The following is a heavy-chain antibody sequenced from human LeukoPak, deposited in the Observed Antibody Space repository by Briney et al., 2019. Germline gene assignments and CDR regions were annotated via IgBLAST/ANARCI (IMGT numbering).Heavy chain of an antibody. CDR3: ARDHPLEEFEGSSSPNWFDP. Sequence: ASVKVSCKASGGTFSSYTISWVRQAPGQGLEWMGRIIPILGIANYAQKFQGRVTFTADKSTGPAYMELSSLRSEDTDVYYCARDHPLEEFEGSSSPNWFDPWGQGTLVTVSS. CDR1: GGTFSSYT. V-gene: IGHV1-69*04. J-gene: IGHJ5*02. CDR2: IIPILGIA. D-gene: IGHD6-6*01.